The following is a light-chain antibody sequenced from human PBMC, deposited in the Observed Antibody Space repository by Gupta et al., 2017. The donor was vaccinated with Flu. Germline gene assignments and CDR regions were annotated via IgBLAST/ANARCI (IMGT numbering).Light chain of an antibody. CDR1: QGFSGW. J-gene: IGKJ1*01. CDR3: QQYYGFPWT. V-gene: IGKV1-5*03. CDR2: TVS. Sequence: GDRVSITCRASQGFSGWLAWYQLKPGKAPRLLINTVSTLQSGVPSRFSGSRSGTDFTLTITSLQPDDFATYYCQQYYGFPWTFGQGTQVEIK.